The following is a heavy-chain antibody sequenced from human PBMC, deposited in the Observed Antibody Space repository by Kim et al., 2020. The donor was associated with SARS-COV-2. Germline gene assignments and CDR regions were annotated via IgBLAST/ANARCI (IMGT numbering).Heavy chain of an antibody. V-gene: IGHV3-9*01. CDR3: AKAKEERFLEWLSDFGMDV. CDR1: GFTFDDYA. D-gene: IGHD3-3*01. J-gene: IGHJ6*02. Sequence: GGSLRLSCAASGFTFDDYAMHWVRQGPGKGLEWVSGISWNSGSIGYADSVKGRFTISRDNAKNSLYLQMNSLRAEDTALYYCAKAKEERFLEWLSDFGMDVWGQGTTVTVSS. CDR2: ISWNSGSI.